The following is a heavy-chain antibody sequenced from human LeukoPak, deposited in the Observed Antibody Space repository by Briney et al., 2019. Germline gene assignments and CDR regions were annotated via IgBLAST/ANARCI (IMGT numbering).Heavy chain of an antibody. V-gene: IGHV3-23*01. J-gene: IGHJ6*02. CDR1: GFTFSSYA. CDR2: ISGSGGST. D-gene: IGHD3-3*01. CDR3: ARIVHYDFWSGYGGYYGMDV. Sequence: GGSLRLSCAASGFTFSSYAMSWVRQAPGKGLVWVSAISGSGGSTYYADSVKGRFTISTDNAKNSLYLQMNSLRAEDTAVYYCARIVHYDFWSGYGGYYGMDVWGQGTTVTVS.